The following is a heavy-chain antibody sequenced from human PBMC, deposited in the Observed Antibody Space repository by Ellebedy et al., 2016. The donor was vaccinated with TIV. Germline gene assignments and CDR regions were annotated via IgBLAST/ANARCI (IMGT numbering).Heavy chain of an antibody. CDR1: GFNFTSYY. D-gene: IGHD5-18*01. V-gene: IGHV1-46*01. CDR3: ARDLAMVTYYYYGMDV. Sequence: ASVKVSCKASGFNFTSYYLHWVRQAPGQGREWMAIINPGRGRTSFAQSFQGRVTMTRDTSTSTVYMELISLRAEDTAVYYCARDLAMVTYYYYGMDVWGLGTTVTVAS. J-gene: IGHJ6*02. CDR2: INPGRGRT.